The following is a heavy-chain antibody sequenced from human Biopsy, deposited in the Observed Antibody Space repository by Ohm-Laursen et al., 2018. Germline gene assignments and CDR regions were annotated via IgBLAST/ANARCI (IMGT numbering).Heavy chain of an antibody. CDR3: VKSAYSSGFWEASDY. CDR2: ISWSSGTI. J-gene: IGHJ4*02. V-gene: IGHV3-9*01. CDR1: GFTFDDYA. D-gene: IGHD6-19*01. Sequence: SLRLSCAASGFTFDDYAMYWVRQAPGKGLEWVSGISWSSGTIGYADSVKGRFTVSRDNAKNSLFLQMNSLRVEDTALYYCVKSAYSSGFWEASDYWGQGTLVTVSS.